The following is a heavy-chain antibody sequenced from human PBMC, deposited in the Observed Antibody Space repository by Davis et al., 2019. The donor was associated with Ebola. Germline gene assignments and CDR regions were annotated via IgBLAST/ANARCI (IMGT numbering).Heavy chain of an antibody. D-gene: IGHD4-23*01. CDR1: GGSFSGYY. J-gene: IGHJ6*02. Sequence: MPSETLSLTCAVYGGSFSGYYWSWIRQPPGKGLEWIGEINHSGSTNYNPSLKSRVTISVDTSKNQFSLKLSSVTAADTAVYYCARHGMTTVVAYGMDVWGQGTTVTVSS. CDR3: ARHGMTTVVAYGMDV. V-gene: IGHV4-34*01. CDR2: INHSGST.